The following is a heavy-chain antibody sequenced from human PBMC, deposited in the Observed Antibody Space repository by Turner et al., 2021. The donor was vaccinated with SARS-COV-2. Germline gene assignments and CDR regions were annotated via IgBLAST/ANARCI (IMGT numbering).Heavy chain of an antibody. CDR3: ATGVAVTGTPSAYYYYYGMDV. Sequence: QVQLVQSGAEVKKPGASVKVSCKVSGYTLTELSMHWMRQAPGKGLEWMGGFDPEDGETIYAQKFQGRVTMTEDTSTDTAYMELSSLRSEDTAVYYCATGVAVTGTPSAYYYYYGMDVWGQGTTVTVSS. D-gene: IGHD6-19*01. CDR2: FDPEDGET. J-gene: IGHJ6*02. V-gene: IGHV1-24*01. CDR1: GYTLTELS.